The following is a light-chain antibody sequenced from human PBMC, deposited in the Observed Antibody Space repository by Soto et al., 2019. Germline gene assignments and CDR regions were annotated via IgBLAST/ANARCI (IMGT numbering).Light chain of an antibody. CDR1: SSDVGGYNY. CDR2: EVS. V-gene: IGLV2-14*01. J-gene: IGLJ2*01. Sequence: QSALTQPASVSGSPGQSITISCAGTSSDVGGYNYVSWYQQHPGKAPKLMIFEVSYRPSGVSSRFSGSKSGSTASLTISGLQAEDEADYYCSSYTSSDTLVVGGGTKLTVL. CDR3: SSYTSSDTLV.